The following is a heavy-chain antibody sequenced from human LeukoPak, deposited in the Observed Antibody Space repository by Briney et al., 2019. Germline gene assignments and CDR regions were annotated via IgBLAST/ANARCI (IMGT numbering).Heavy chain of an antibody. Sequence: SETLSLSCTVSGGSISSSSNYCGWIRQPPGKGLEWIGSIYYSGSTYYNPSLKSGVSISVDTSKNQFSLRLSSVTAADTAVYYCARYYYDGSGYYYVQYWGQGTLVTVSS. J-gene: IGHJ4*02. V-gene: IGHV4-39*01. D-gene: IGHD3-22*01. CDR2: IYYSGST. CDR1: GGSISSSSNY. CDR3: ARYYYDGSGYYYVQY.